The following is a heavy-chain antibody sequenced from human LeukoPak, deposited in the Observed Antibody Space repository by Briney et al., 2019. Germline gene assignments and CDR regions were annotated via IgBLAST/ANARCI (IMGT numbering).Heavy chain of an antibody. Sequence: ASVKVSCKASGYTFTSYDINWVRQATGQGLEWMGWMNPNSGNTGYAQKFQGRVTMTRNTSISTAYMKLSSLRSEDTAVYYCARVSCSSTSCYASWFDPWGQGTLVTVSS. V-gene: IGHV1-8*01. CDR1: GYTFTSYD. D-gene: IGHD2-2*01. CDR3: ARVSCSSTSCYASWFDP. J-gene: IGHJ5*02. CDR2: MNPNSGNT.